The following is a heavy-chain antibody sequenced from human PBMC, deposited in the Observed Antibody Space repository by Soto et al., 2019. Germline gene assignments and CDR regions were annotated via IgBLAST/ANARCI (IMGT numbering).Heavy chain of an antibody. CDR3: ANTTVTTLYYYYGMDV. V-gene: IGHV1-69*13. CDR1: GGTFSSYA. D-gene: IGHD4-17*01. CDR2: IIPIFGTA. Sequence: SVKVSCKASGGTFSSYAISWVRQAPGQGLEWMGGIIPIFGTANYAQKFQGRVTITADESTSTAYMELSSLRSEDTAVYYCANTTVTTLYYYYGMDVWGQGTTVTVSS. J-gene: IGHJ6*02.